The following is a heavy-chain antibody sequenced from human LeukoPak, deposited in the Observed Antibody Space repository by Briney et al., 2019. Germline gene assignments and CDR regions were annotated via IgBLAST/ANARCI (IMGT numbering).Heavy chain of an antibody. D-gene: IGHD3-10*01. CDR3: ARDGPRAGRGVIFEN. CDR1: GFTFSSYG. V-gene: IGHV3-30*02. CDR2: IRYDGSNK. J-gene: IGHJ4*02. Sequence: GGSLRLSCAASGFTFSSYGMHWVRQAPGKGLEWLLFIRYDGSNKYYADSVKGRFTISRDNSQNTLYLQMNSLRAEDTAVYYCARDGPRAGRGVIFENWGQGTLVTVSS.